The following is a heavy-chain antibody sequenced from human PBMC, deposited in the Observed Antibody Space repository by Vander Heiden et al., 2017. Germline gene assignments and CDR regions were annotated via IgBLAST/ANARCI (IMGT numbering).Heavy chain of an antibody. CDR1: GVTFSNYW. J-gene: IGHJ6*02. D-gene: IGHD1-26*01. CDR3: ARDRVGGNPRSGMDV. Sequence: EVQLVESGGGLVQPGGSLRLSCAASGVTFSNYWMTWVRQAPGKGLEWVANIKRDGSEQYYVDSVKGRFTISRDNAKNSLYLQMNSLGVEDTAVYYCARDRVGGNPRSGMDVWGQGTTVTVSS. CDR2: IKRDGSEQ. V-gene: IGHV3-7*01.